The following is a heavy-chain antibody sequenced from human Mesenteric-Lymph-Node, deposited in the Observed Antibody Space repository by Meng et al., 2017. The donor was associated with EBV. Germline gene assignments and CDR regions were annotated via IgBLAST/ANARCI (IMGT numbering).Heavy chain of an antibody. D-gene: IGHD6-6*01. Sequence: EVQLVQSGGGLVQPGGSRRLPCVGSGFTFSTYAMSWVRQAPGKGLEWVSSMTVSGGGTYYADPVKGRFTISRDNSKNTLYLQMNSLTAEDTAIYYCAKGYSSSSHFDSWGQGTLVTVSS. V-gene: IGHV3-23*04. J-gene: IGHJ4*02. CDR3: AKGYSSSSHFDS. CDR2: MTVSGGGT. CDR1: GFTFSTYA.